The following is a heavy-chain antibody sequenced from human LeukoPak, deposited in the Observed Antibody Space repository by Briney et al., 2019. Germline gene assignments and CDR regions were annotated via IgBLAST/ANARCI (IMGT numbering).Heavy chain of an antibody. Sequence: GGSLRLSCAASGFTFDDYAMHWVRQAPGKGLEWVSGISWNSGSIGYADSVKGRFTISRDNAKNSLYLQMNSLRAEDMALYYSAKDSSIAVAGHIDYWGQGTLVTVSS. CDR2: ISWNSGSI. CDR3: AKDSSIAVAGHIDY. CDR1: GFTFDDYA. V-gene: IGHV3-9*03. D-gene: IGHD6-19*01. J-gene: IGHJ4*02.